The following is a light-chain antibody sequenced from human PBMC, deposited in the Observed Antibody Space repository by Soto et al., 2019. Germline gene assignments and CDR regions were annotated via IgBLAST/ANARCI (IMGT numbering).Light chain of an antibody. CDR1: QSVSSSY. J-gene: IGKJ1*01. CDR2: GAS. V-gene: IGKV3-20*01. Sequence: EIVLTQSPGTLSLSPGERSTLSCMASQSVSSSYLAWYQQKPGQAPRLLIYGASSRATGIPDRFSGSGSGTDFTLTISRLEPEDFAVYYCQQYGISQKTFGQGTKVDI. CDR3: QQYGISQKT.